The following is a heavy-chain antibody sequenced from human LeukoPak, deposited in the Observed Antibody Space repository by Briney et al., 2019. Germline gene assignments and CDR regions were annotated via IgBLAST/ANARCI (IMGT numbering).Heavy chain of an antibody. V-gene: IGHV1-2*02. CDR1: GYTFTGYD. D-gene: IGHD2-2*01. CDR3: ARGVVPAAMHYYYYGMDV. Sequence: ASVKVSCKASGYTFTGYDMHWVRQAPGQGLEWMGWINPNSGGTSYAQKFQGRVTMTRDTSISTAYMELSRLRSDDTAVYYCARGVVPAAMHYYYYGMDVWGQGTTVTVSS. CDR2: INPNSGGT. J-gene: IGHJ6*02.